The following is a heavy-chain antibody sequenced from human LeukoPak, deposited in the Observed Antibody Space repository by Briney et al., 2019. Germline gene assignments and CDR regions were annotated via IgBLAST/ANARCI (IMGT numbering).Heavy chain of an antibody. CDR1: GFTFSSYA. V-gene: IGHV3-30-3*01. J-gene: IGHJ4*02. CDR3: ARTSLIWYSSGWYYFDY. Sequence: GGSLRLSCAASGFTFSSYAMHWVRQAPGMGLEWVAVISYDGSNKYYADSVKGRFTISRDNSKNTLYLQMNSLRAEDTAVYYCARTSLIWYSSGWYYFDYWGQGTLATVSS. CDR2: ISYDGSNK. D-gene: IGHD6-19*01.